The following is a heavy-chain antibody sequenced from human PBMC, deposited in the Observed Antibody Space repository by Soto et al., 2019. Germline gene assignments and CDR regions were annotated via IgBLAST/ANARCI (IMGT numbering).Heavy chain of an antibody. CDR2: MYNTGST. J-gene: IGHJ6*02. V-gene: IGHV4-59*01. CDR1: GHSISGYY. D-gene: IGHD2-21*02. Sequence: TSETLSLTCTVSGHSISGYYWSWIRQPPGKGLEWIGYMYNTGSTVYNPSFKSRVTISVDTSKNQFSLKLNSVTAADTAVYYCARDLWGYCGTDCYPLDVWGQGTTVTVSS. CDR3: ARDLWGYCGTDCYPLDV.